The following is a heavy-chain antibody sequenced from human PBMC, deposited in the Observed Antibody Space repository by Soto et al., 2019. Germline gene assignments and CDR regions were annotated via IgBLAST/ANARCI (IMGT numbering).Heavy chain of an antibody. CDR3: ARGLSGWSQEHYFYGVDI. D-gene: IGHD6-19*01. V-gene: IGHV4-34*01. CDR2: INHSGST. CDR1: GGSFSGYY. Sequence: SETLSLTCAVYGGSFSGYYWNCIRQPPGKGLEWIGEINHSGSTNYNPSLKSRVTISVDTSKNQFSLKLSSVTAADTAVYYCARGLSGWSQEHYFYGVDIWGQGTTVTVSS. J-gene: IGHJ6*02.